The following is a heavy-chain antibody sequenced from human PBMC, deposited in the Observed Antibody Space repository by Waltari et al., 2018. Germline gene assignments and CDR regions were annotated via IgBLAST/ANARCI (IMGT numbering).Heavy chain of an antibody. V-gene: IGHV3-48*03. J-gene: IGHJ5*02. CDR1: GFTFSSYE. CDR3: ATSIAVAGTGPLGFDP. Sequence: EVQLVESGGGLVQSGGSLRLSCAASGFTFSSYEMNWVRQAPGKGLGWVSYIGSSGSTIYYADAVKGRFTISRDNAKNSLYLQMNSLRAEDTAVDYCATSIAVAGTGPLGFDPWGQGTLVTVSS. D-gene: IGHD6-19*01. CDR2: IGSSGSTI.